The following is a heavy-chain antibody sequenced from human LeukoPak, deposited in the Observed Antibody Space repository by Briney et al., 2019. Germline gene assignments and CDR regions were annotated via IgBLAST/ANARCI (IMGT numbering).Heavy chain of an antibody. Sequence: GRSLRLSCAASGFTFSSYAMHWVRQAPGKGLEWVAVISYDGSDKYYADSVKGRFTISRDNSKNTLYLQMNSLRAEDTAVYYCARDGGSGYCSGRSCYLGDWGQGTLVTVSS. CDR3: ARDGGSGYCSGRSCYLGD. V-gene: IGHV3-30-3*01. CDR2: ISYDGSDK. J-gene: IGHJ4*02. CDR1: GFTFSSYA. D-gene: IGHD2-15*01.